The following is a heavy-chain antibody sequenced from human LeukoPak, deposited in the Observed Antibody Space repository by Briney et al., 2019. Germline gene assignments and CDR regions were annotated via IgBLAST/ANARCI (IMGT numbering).Heavy chain of an antibody. V-gene: IGHV4-61*02. Sequence: SETLSLTCAVSGGSMSSVSNFWSWIRQPAGKGLEWIGRIHTSGNPNYNPSLKSRVTISVDTSKNQFSLKLSPVTAADTAVYYCARRRKVGFLAPLNWFDPWGQGTLVTVSS. CDR3: ARRRKVGFLAPLNWFDP. J-gene: IGHJ5*02. CDR1: GGSMSSVSNF. D-gene: IGHD1-26*01. CDR2: IHTSGNP.